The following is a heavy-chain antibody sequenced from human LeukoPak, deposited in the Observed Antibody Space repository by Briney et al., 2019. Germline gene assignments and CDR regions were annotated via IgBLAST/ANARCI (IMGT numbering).Heavy chain of an antibody. V-gene: IGHV3-74*01. CDR3: ARVNYYDSSRIDY. CDR2: INSDGSST. Sequence: GGSLRLSCAASGFTFSSYAMSWVRQAPGKGLVWVSRINSDGSSTSYADSVKGRFTISRDNAKNTLYLQMNSLRAEDTAVYYCARVNYYDSSRIDYWGQGTLVTVSS. J-gene: IGHJ4*02. D-gene: IGHD3-22*01. CDR1: GFTFSSYA.